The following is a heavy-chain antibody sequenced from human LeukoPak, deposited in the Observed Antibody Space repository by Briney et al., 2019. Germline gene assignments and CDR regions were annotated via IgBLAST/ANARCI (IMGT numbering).Heavy chain of an antibody. V-gene: IGHV3-23*01. D-gene: IGHD3-10*01. CDR1: GFTFSSYA. CDR3: VRDYGSGSPVLNLPFDP. J-gene: IGHJ5*02. Sequence: QPGGSLRLSCAASGFTFSSYAMSWVRQAPGKGLEWVSSISGSGGSGSTYYADSVKGRFTISRDNSKNTLYLQMNSLRAEDTAVYYCVRDYGSGSPVLNLPFDPWGQGTLVTVSS. CDR2: ISGSGGSGST.